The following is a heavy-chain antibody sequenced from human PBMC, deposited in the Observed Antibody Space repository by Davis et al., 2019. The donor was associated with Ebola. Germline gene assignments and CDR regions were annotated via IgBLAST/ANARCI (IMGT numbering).Heavy chain of an antibody. V-gene: IGHV3-23*01. CDR1: GFSFSSYT. CDR3: AIPPLTAVTSGWGY. CDR2: ISGRGATT. Sequence: GGSLRLSCAASGFSFSSYTMSWVRQAPGKGLEWVSTISGRGATTYYADSVKGRFTISRDSSTSTLYLQMNNLGAEDTAVYYCAIPPLTAVTSGWGYWGQGTLVAVSS. D-gene: IGHD4-17*01. J-gene: IGHJ4*02.